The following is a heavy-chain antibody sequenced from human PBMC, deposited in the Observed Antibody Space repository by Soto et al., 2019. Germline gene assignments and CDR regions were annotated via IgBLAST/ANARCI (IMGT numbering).Heavy chain of an antibody. D-gene: IGHD3-16*02. CDR1: GGSISSYTYY. CDR2: VYYNENT. CDR3: ARRERYYRYPASFVH. V-gene: IGHV4-39*01. Sequence: SDTLSLTCSVSGGSISSYTYYWGWIRQPPGKGLEWIGTVYYNENTYYNPSLKSRVTITVDTAKNQFSLNLRSVTAADTAMYFCARRERYYRYPASFVHWGQGNMVRVSS. J-gene: IGHJ5*02.